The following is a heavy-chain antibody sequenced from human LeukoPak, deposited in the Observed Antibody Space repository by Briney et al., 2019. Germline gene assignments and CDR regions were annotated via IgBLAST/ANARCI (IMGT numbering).Heavy chain of an antibody. D-gene: IGHD2-2*01. CDR2: IKSKTDGGTT. V-gene: IGHV3-15*01. J-gene: IGHJ4*02. CDR3: TTHCSSTSCQDDY. Sequence: PGGSLRLSCAASGFTFSNAWMSWVRQAPGKGLEWVGRIKSKTDGGTTDYAAPVEGRFTISRDDSKNTLYLQMNSLKTEDTAVYYCTTHCSSTSCQDDYWGQGTLVTVSS. CDR1: GFTFSNAW.